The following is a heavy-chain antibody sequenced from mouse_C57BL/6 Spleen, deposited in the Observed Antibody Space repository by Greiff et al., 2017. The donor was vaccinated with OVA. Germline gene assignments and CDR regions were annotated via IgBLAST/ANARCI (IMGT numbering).Heavy chain of an antibody. J-gene: IGHJ4*01. CDR2: IYPGSGST. V-gene: IGHV1-55*01. Sequence: VKLQQPGAELVKPGASVKMSCKASGYTFTSYWITWVKQRPGQGLEWIGDIYPGSGSTNYNEKFKSKATLTVDTSSSTAYMQLSSLTSEDSAVYYCARSYYGSHAMDYWGQGTSVTVSS. CDR1: GYTFTSYW. D-gene: IGHD1-1*01. CDR3: ARSYYGSHAMDY.